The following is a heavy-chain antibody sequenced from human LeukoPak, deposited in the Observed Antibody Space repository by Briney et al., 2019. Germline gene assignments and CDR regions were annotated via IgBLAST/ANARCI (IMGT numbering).Heavy chain of an antibody. J-gene: IGHJ4*02. CDR3: ARAPVPAAVVFDY. D-gene: IGHD2-2*01. V-gene: IGHV4-30-4*01. Sequence: SETLSLTCTVSGGSISSGDYYWSWIRQPPGKGLEWIGYIYYSGSTYYNPSLKSRVTISVDTSKSQFSLKLSSVTAVDTAVYYCARAPVPAAVVFDYWGQGTLVTVSS. CDR1: GGSISSGDYY. CDR2: IYYSGST.